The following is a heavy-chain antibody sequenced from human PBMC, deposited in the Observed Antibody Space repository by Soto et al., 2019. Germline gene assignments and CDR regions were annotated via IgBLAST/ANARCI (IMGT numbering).Heavy chain of an antibody. J-gene: IGHJ4*02. CDR1: GFTFSSYG. Sequence: QVQLVESGGGVVQPGRSLRLSCAASGFTFSSYGMHWVRQAPGKGLEWVSVIWYDGSDKYYADSVKGRFTISRDNSKNTLYRQMNSLGAEDTAVYYCARDRYSSGWYDLDYWGKGTLVTVSS. CDR3: ARDRYSSGWYDLDY. D-gene: IGHD6-19*01. V-gene: IGHV3-33*01. CDR2: IWYDGSDK.